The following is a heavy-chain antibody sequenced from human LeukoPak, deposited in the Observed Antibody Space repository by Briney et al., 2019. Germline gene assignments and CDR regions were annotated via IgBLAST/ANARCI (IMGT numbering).Heavy chain of an antibody. CDR2: IWFDGTNK. J-gene: IGHJ4*02. Sequence: GGSLRLSXAASGFTFSNYAMHWVRQAPGTGVELVVVIWFDGTNKYYGDSVRGRFTISRDNSKNRLYLQMNSLRAEDTAVYYCAKARGSGWHDPWYLDYWGQGTLVTVSS. CDR1: GFTFSNYA. CDR3: AKARGSGWHDPWYLDY. D-gene: IGHD6-19*01. V-gene: IGHV3-33*06.